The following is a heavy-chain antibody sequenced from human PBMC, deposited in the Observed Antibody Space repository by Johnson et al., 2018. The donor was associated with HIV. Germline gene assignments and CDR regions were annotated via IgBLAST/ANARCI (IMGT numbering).Heavy chain of an antibody. CDR2: IRGSGGST. CDR3: ARPPGVGSVDAFDI. J-gene: IGHJ3*02. CDR1: GFTFSSYA. D-gene: IGHD2-15*01. Sequence: VQVVESGGGLVQPGGSLRLSCAASGFTFSSYAMSWVRQAPGKGLEWVSAIRGSGGSTYYVDSVKGRFTISRDNAKNSLYLQMNSLGAEDAAVYYCARPPGVGSVDAFDIWGQGTMVTVSS. V-gene: IGHV3-23*04.